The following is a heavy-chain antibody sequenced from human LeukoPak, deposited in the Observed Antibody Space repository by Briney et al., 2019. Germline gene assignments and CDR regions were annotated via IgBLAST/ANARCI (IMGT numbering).Heavy chain of an antibody. CDR1: GFTFSSYG. Sequence: PGGSLRLSCAASGFTFSSYGMRWVRQAPGKGLEWVAYISYDGSNKYYADSVKGRFTISRDNSKNTLYLPMNSLRAEDTAVYYCAKDMGGGSRTYYDFWSFYYYGMDVWGQGTTVTVSS. D-gene: IGHD3-3*01. CDR2: ISYDGSNK. J-gene: IGHJ6*02. V-gene: IGHV3-30*18. CDR3: AKDMGGGSRTYYDFWSFYYYGMDV.